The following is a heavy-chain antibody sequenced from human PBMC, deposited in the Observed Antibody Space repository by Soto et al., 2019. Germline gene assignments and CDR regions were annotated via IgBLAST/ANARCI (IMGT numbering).Heavy chain of an antibody. Sequence: QVQLVQSGAEVKKPGASVKVSCKASGYTFTSYGISWVRQAPGQGLEWMGWISAYNGNTNYAQTLQARVTMTTDTSTINAHMELRSLRSDDTAVYYCARSIGGKSSGDFDYWGQGTLVTVSS. J-gene: IGHJ4*02. D-gene: IGHD3-10*01. V-gene: IGHV1-18*01. CDR2: ISAYNGNT. CDR3: ARSIGGKSSGDFDY. CDR1: GYTFTSYG.